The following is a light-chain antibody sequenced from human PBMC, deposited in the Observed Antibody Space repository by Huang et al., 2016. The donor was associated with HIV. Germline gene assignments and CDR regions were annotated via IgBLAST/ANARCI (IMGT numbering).Light chain of an antibody. V-gene: IGKV3-15*01. CDR3: HHYSNWPPAYT. J-gene: IGKJ2*01. CDR2: DAS. CDR1: ESVGSN. Sequence: IVMTQSPATLSVSPGERATLSCRASESVGSNLAWYQQKPGQAPRLLIFDASARASGFPARFSGSGFGTEFTLTISSLQSEDVAVYYCHHYSNWPPAYTFGQGTKLEIK.